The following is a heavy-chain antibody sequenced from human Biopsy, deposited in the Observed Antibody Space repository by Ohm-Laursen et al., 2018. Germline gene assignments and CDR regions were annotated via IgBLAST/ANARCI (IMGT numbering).Heavy chain of an antibody. CDR2: IWYDGSDQ. D-gene: IGHD1-26*01. J-gene: IGHJ4*02. CDR1: GFIFKSYG. Sequence: LRLSCTASGFIFKSYGMHWVRQAPGKGLEWVALIWYDGSDQYYADSVKGRFTISRDNSKNTVYLQMNSLRAEDTAVYYCARDRREHYQFDSWGQGTRVTVSS. V-gene: IGHV3-33*01. CDR3: ARDRREHYQFDS.